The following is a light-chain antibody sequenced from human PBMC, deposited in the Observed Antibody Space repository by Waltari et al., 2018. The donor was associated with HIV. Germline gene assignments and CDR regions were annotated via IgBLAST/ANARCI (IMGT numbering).Light chain of an antibody. CDR3: QQYDSLLLS. CDR1: SGHSSYA. V-gene: IGLV4-69*02. CDR2: VDSDGSH. Sequence: QLVLTQSPSASASLGASVKLTCTLSSGHSSYAIAWHQQQPEKGPRYLMKVDSDGSHSKGDGIPDRFSGSYSGAERYLTISSLQSEDEADYYCQQYDSLLLSFGGGTK. J-gene: IGLJ2*01.